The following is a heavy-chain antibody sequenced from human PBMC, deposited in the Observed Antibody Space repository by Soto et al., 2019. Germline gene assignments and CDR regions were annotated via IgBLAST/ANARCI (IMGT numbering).Heavy chain of an antibody. D-gene: IGHD3-22*01. V-gene: IGHV4-39*01. Sequence: SETLSLTCTVSGGSISISSYYWGWILQPPGKGLEWIGSIYYSGSTYYNPSLKSRVTISVDTSKNQFSLKLSSVTAADTAVYYCASLTYYYDSSGYYNWYFDLWGRGTLVTVSS. CDR3: ASLTYYYDSSGYYNWYFDL. J-gene: IGHJ2*01. CDR2: IYYSGST. CDR1: GGSISISSYY.